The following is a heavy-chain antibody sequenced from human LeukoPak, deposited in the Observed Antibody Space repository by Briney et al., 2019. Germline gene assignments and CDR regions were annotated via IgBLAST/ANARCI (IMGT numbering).Heavy chain of an antibody. CDR3: AAKILGSAPFDF. D-gene: IGHD3-10*01. CDR2: INTDGSST. CDR1: GFTFSSSL. Sequence: GGSLRLSCAASGFTFSSSLIHWVRQGPGKGPVWVSLINTDGSSTNYADSVKGRFTISRDNAKNTLFLHMDSLRAEDTAVYFCAAKILGSAPFDFWGQGTLVTVSS. J-gene: IGHJ4*02. V-gene: IGHV3-74*01.